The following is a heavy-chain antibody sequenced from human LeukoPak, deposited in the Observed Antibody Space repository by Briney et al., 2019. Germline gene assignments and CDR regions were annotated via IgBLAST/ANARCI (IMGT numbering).Heavy chain of an antibody. J-gene: IGHJ6*02. CDR2: ISSSGSTI. CDR3: ASSGCSGGSCYLGSYYYYGMDV. D-gene: IGHD2-15*01. CDR1: GFTFSDYY. V-gene: IGHV3-11*01. Sequence: GGFLRLSCAASGFTFSDYYMSWIRQAPGKGLEWVSYISSSGSTIYYADSVKGRFTISRDNAKNSLYLQMNSLRAEDTAVYYCASSGCSGGSCYLGSYYYYGMDVWGQGTTVTVSS.